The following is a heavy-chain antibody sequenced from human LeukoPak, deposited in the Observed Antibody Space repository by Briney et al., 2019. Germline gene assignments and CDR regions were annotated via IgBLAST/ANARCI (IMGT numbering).Heavy chain of an antibody. D-gene: IGHD3-10*01. Sequence: ASVKVSCKASGYTFTRYDINWVRQATGQGLEWMGWMNPNSGNTGYAQKLQGRVTMTTDTSTSTAYMELRSLRSDDTAVYYCARVRGSGSYYYYYMDVWGKGTTVTVPS. CDR3: ARVRGSGSYYYYYMDV. CDR1: GYTFTRYD. V-gene: IGHV1-8*01. CDR2: MNPNSGNT. J-gene: IGHJ6*03.